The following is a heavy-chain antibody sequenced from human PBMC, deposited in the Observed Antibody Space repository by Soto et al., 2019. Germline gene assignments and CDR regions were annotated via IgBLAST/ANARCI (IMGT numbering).Heavy chain of an antibody. V-gene: IGHV3-30*18. CDR3: AKDQASGQGSFDS. CDR1: GFTFNIYG. J-gene: IGHJ4*02. CDR2: ISYDGSNQ. Sequence: GGTLRLSCAASGFTFNIYGMHWVRQAPDKGLEWVALISYDGSNQYYADSVKGRFTISRDNSKNTLFLQMNSLRADDTAVYYCAKDQASGQGSFDSWGQGTLVTVS.